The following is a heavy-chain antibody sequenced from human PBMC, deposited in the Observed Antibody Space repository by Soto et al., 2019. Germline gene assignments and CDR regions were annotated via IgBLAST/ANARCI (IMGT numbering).Heavy chain of an antibody. CDR2: MYYSGST. Sequence: TSETLSLTCTVSGGSISSSSYFWGWIRQPPGKGLEWIGSMYYSGSTYYNPSLKSRVTISVDTSKNQFSLKLSSVTAADTAVYYCARHHDSWGQGTLVTV. V-gene: IGHV4-39*01. CDR3: ARHHDS. J-gene: IGHJ4*02. CDR1: GGSISSSSYF.